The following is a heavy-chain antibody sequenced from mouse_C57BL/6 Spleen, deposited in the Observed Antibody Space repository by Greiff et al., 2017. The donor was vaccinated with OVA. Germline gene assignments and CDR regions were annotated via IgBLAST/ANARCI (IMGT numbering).Heavy chain of an antibody. CDR2: IYPGDGDT. V-gene: IGHV1-82*01. D-gene: IGHD3-3*01. J-gene: IGHJ2*01. CDR3: ARRAVLFDY. Sequence: LVESGPELVKPGASVKISCKASGYAFSSSWMNWVKPRPGKGLEWIGRIYPGDGDTNYNGKFKGKATLTADKSTSTAYMQLSSLTSEDSAVYFCARRAVLFDYWGQGTTLTVSS. CDR1: GYAFSSSW.